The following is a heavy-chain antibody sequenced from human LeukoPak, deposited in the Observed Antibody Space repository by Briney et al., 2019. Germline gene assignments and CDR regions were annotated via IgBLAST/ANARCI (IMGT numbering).Heavy chain of an antibody. CDR2: INWNGGST. CDR1: AFTFGDYG. D-gene: IGHD4-17*01. V-gene: IGHV3-20*04. J-gene: IGHJ6*03. CDR3: ARATTPDYYYYYMDV. Sequence: GGSLRLSCAASAFTFGDYGMSWVRQAPGKGLEWVSGINWNGGSTGYADSVKGRFTISRDNAKNSLYLQMNSLRAEDTALYYCARATTPDYYYYYMDVWGKGTTVTVSS.